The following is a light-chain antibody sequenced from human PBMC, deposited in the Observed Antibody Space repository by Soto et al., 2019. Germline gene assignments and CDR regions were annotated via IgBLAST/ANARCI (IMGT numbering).Light chain of an antibody. CDR3: QQRSNRPLT. CDR1: QSVSSSY. V-gene: IGKV3D-20*02. CDR2: DAS. J-gene: IGKJ5*01. Sequence: EIVLTQSPGTLSLTPGERATLSCRASQSVSSSYLAWYQQKPGQAPRLLIHDASSRATGISDRFSGSGSGTDFTLTISSLDPEDFAVYYCQQRSNRPLTFGQGTRLEIK.